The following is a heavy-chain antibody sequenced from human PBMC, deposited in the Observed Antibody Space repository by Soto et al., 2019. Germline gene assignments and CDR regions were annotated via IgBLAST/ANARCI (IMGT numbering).Heavy chain of an antibody. Sequence: EVHLLESGGGLIQPGGSLRLSCAASGFTFSSYAMSWVRQVPGKGLEWVSGISGTGNSTYYADSVKGRFFISRDSSKNTVYLQMNSLRAEDTAISYCAKDPGQQWRFDYWGKGALVTVSS. D-gene: IGHD6-19*01. V-gene: IGHV3-23*01. J-gene: IGHJ4*02. CDR2: ISGTGNST. CDR3: AKDPGQQWRFDY. CDR1: GFTFSSYA.